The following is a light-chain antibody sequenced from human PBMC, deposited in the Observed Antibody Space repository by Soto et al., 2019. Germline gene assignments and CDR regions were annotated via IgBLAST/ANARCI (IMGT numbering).Light chain of an antibody. V-gene: IGKV1-6*01. Sequence: AIQMTQSPSSLSASVGDRVTITCRASQGISNDLGWYQQRPGKAPKLLSYATSNLQTGVPSRFSGSGSGTDFTLTISSLQPEDFDTYYFLQDYSYPRTFGQGTKVEIK. CDR1: QGISND. J-gene: IGKJ1*01. CDR2: ATS. CDR3: LQDYSYPRT.